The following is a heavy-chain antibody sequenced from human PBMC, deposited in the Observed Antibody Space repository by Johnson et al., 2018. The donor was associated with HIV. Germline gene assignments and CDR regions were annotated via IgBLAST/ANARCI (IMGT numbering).Heavy chain of an antibody. Sequence: QVQLVESGGGVVQPGRSLRLSCAASGFTFDDYAMDWVRQAPGKGLEWVAVISYDGSNKYYADSVKGRFTISRDNSKNTLYLQMNSLRTEDTAVYYCARENVLFNAFDIWGQGTMVTVSS. V-gene: IGHV3-30*04. CDR1: GFTFDDYA. CDR2: ISYDGSNK. J-gene: IGHJ3*02. CDR3: ARENVLFNAFDI. D-gene: IGHD2/OR15-2a*01.